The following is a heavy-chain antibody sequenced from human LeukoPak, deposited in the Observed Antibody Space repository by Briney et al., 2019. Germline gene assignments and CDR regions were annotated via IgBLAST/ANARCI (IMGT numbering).Heavy chain of an antibody. V-gene: IGHV3-30-3*01. J-gene: IGHJ1*01. D-gene: IGHD6-19*01. CDR2: YDGSNK. CDR3: AGAGYSSGWLIKYFQH. Sequence: YDGSNKYYADSVKGRFTISRDNSKNTLYLQMNSLRAEDTAVYYCAGAGYSSGWLIKYFQHWGQGTLVTVSS.